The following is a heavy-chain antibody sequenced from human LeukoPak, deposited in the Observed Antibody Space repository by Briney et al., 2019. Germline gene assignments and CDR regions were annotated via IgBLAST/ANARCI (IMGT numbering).Heavy chain of an antibody. J-gene: IGHJ4*02. CDR2: IRPETGEP. CDR1: GFGLSVLS. CDR3: STDSGRSYFYFDF. V-gene: IGHV1-24*01. D-gene: IGHD3-10*01. Sequence: ASVKVSCKISGFGLSVLSIHWMRQAPGKGLEWVGGIRPETGEPIFAQKFRGRVTITEDTFTDTGYLELRGLTSEDAAVYYCSTDSGRSYFYFDFWGQGTLVTVSS.